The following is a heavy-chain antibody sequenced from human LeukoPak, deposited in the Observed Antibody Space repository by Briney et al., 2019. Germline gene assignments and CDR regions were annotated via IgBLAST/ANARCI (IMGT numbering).Heavy chain of an antibody. V-gene: IGHV4-39*02. Sequence: SSETLSLTCTVSGGSISSSSYYWGWIRQPPGKGLEWIGSISYSGSTYYNPSLKSRVTVSVDTSKNHFSLKLTSVTAADTAVYYCASRGDMTTVVTPHFDYWGQGTLVTVSS. J-gene: IGHJ4*02. CDR3: ASRGDMTTVVTPHFDY. CDR1: GGSISSSSYY. D-gene: IGHD4-23*01. CDR2: ISYSGST.